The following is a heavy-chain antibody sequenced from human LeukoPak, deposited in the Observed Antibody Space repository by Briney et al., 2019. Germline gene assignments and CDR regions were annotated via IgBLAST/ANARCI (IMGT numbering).Heavy chain of an antibody. CDR3: AKGPRLNSGYHPDS. CDR2: ITGDGGDT. V-gene: IGHV3-23*01. Sequence: PGGSLRLSCAASGFTFSSYAMTWVRQAPGKGLEWVSTITGDGGDTYYADSVLGRFTISRDISKNTVFLRMNSLRAEDTAIYFCAKGPRLNSGYHPDSWGQGTLVTVSS. CDR1: GFTFSSYA. J-gene: IGHJ4*02. D-gene: IGHD3-22*01.